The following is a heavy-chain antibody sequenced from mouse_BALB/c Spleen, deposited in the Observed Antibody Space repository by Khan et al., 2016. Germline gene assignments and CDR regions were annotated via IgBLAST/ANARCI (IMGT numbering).Heavy chain of an antibody. CDR1: GFSLTGYG. Sequence: QVQLKESGPGLVAPSQSLSITCTVTGFSLTGYGVNWVRQPPGKGLEWLGMMWGDGSTDYNSALKSRLSISKDNSKSQVFLKMNSLQTDDTARYXCARVWGDYWGQGTSVTVSS. CDR3: ARVWGDY. J-gene: IGHJ4*01. CDR2: MWGDGST. V-gene: IGHV2-6-7*01. D-gene: IGHD1-1*02.